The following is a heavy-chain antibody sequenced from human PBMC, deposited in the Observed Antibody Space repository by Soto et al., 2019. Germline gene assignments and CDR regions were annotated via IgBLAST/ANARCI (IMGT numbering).Heavy chain of an antibody. J-gene: IGHJ4*02. CDR1: GLTFSSYA. D-gene: IGHD6-19*01. Sequence: GGSLRLSCAASGLTFSSYAMSWVRQAPGKGLEWVSAISGSGGSTFYADSVKGRFTISRDNSKNTLFLQMNSLRVEDTAVYYCAGRIAVAGTLAYWGQGTLVTVSS. CDR3: AGRIAVAGTLAY. V-gene: IGHV3-23*01. CDR2: ISGSGGST.